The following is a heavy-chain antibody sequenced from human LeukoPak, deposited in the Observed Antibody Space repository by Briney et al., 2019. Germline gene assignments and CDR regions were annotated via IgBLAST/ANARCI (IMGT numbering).Heavy chain of an antibody. CDR2: IYYSGST. D-gene: IGHD1-26*01. J-gene: IGHJ4*02. CDR1: GGSIGSSSYY. CDR3: ARVDFDQALYSGSPDPYFDY. Sequence: SETLSLTCTVSGGSIGSSSYYWGWIRQPPGKGLEWIGSIYYSGSTYYNPSLKSRVTISVDTSKNQFSLKLSSVTAADTAVYYCARVDFDQALYSGSPDPYFDYWGQGTLVTVSS. V-gene: IGHV4-39*07.